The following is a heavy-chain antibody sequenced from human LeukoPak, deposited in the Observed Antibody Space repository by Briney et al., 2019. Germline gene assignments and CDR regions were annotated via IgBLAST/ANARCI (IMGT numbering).Heavy chain of an antibody. CDR3: TRDFVF. Sequence: GGTLRLSCAVSGFAFSTYWMDWVRQAPGKGLEWVGNIKQDGSVKHYVDSVRGRFTIPTDNARNSVYLQMSALRVEDTAVYYCTRDFVFWGQGSLVTASS. J-gene: IGHJ4*02. V-gene: IGHV3-7*01. CDR1: GFAFSTYW. CDR2: IKQDGSVK. D-gene: IGHD3-3*01.